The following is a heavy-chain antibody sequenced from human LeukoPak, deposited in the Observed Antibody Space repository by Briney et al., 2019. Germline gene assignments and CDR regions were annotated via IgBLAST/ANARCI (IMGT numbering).Heavy chain of an antibody. CDR2: IFGNGDTT. CDR1: GFTFSSYS. D-gene: IGHD3-10*01. CDR3: AKRNTMVRGGPCFDY. Sequence: PGGSLRLSCAAYGFTFSSYSMNWVRQAPGKGLEWVSIIFGNGDTTYYADSVKGRFTVSRDNSKDTLYLQMNDLRPDDTAIYYCAKRNTMVRGGPCFDYWGQGLLVTASS. J-gene: IGHJ4*02. V-gene: IGHV3-23*01.